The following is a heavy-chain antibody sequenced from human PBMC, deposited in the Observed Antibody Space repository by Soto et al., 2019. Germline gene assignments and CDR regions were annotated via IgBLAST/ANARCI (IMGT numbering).Heavy chain of an antibody. J-gene: IGHJ4*02. V-gene: IGHV3-72*01. CDR2: SKNTANRYTT. CDR1: GFTFSDHY. Sequence: EVQLVESGGGLVQPEGSLRLSCAASGFTFSDHYMDWVLQAPGKGLEGVGRSKNTANRYTTEYAPPGKGRFIISSDVSKNLGFLEMKRLKIDYSGGSLFTPMGPGRNRSSDDWGQGILVTVSS. D-gene: IGHD2-8*01. CDR3: TPMGPGRNRSSDD.